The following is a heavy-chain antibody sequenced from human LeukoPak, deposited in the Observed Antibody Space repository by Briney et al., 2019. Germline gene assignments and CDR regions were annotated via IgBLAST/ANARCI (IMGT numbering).Heavy chain of an antibody. Sequence: SETLSLTCTVSGGSMSNYYWSWIRQPPGKGLEWIGYIYYSGNTHYNPSLKSRVTILVDTSKNQFSLNLRSVTAADTAMYYCARGGPRLYYYYMDVWGKGTTVTISS. D-gene: IGHD3-22*01. J-gene: IGHJ6*03. V-gene: IGHV4-59*01. CDR1: GGSMSNYY. CDR2: IYYSGNT. CDR3: ARGGPRLYYYYMDV.